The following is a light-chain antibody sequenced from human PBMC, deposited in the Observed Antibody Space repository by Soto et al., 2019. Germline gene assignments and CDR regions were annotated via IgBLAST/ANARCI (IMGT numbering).Light chain of an antibody. CDR2: FND. CDR3: ATWDGSLPAEV. CDR1: GSNIGSNT. Sequence: QSVLTQPPSASGAPGQRVTFSCSGSGSNIGSNTVNWYQQVPGAAPKLLIYFNDQRPSGVPDRFSGSKSGTSASLAISGLQPDDEADYYCATWDGSLPAEVFGGGTKLTVL. J-gene: IGLJ2*01. V-gene: IGLV1-44*01.